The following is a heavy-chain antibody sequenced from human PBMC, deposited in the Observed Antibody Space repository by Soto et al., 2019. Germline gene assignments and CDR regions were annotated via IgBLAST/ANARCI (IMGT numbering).Heavy chain of an antibody. V-gene: IGHV4-31*03. CDR3: ARESRGYYYYYGMDV. D-gene: IGHD3-16*01. Sequence: PSETLSLTCTVSGGSISSGGYYWSWIRQHPGKGLEWIGYIYYSGSTYYNPSLKSRVTISVDTSKNQFSLKLSSVTAADTAVYYCARESRGYYYYYGMDVWGQGTTVTAP. CDR1: GGSISSGGYY. CDR2: IYYSGST. J-gene: IGHJ6*02.